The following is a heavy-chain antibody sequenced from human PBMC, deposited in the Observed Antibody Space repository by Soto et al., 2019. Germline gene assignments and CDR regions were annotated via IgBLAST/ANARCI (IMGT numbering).Heavy chain of an antibody. J-gene: IGHJ6*02. Sequence: SETLSLTCAVYGGSFSGYYWSWIRQPPGKGLEWIGEINHSGSTNYNPSLKSRVTISVDTSKNQFSLKLSSVTAADTAVYYCERSELPEGMDVWGQGPTVTLS. D-gene: IGHD1-7*01. CDR3: ERSELPEGMDV. CDR1: GGSFSGYY. V-gene: IGHV4-34*01. CDR2: INHSGST.